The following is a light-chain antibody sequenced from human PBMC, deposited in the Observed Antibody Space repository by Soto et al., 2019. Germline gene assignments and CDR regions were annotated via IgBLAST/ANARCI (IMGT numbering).Light chain of an antibody. CDR1: QSVSSN. Sequence: EIVMTQSPATLSVSPGERATLSCRASQSVSSNLAWYQQKPGQAPRLLIYGASTRATGIPARFSGSGSGTEFTLTISSLQSEDFAVYYCQEYSTWPPRYTFGQGTKVEI. V-gene: IGKV3-15*01. CDR2: GAS. J-gene: IGKJ2*01. CDR3: QEYSTWPPRYT.